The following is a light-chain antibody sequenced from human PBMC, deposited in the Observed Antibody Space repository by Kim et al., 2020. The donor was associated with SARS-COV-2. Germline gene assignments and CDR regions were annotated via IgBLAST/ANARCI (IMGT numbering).Light chain of an antibody. CDR1: SSDVGDYSR. CDR2: EVT. Sequence: QSALTQPPSASGSPGQSVTISCTGTSSDVGDYSRVSWYQHHPGKAPKLMIYEVTKRPSGVPDRFSGSKSGNTASLSVSGLQAEDEADYYCSSYAGSDNLKFGGGTQLTVL. J-gene: IGLJ2*01. CDR3: SSYAGSDNLK. V-gene: IGLV2-8*01.